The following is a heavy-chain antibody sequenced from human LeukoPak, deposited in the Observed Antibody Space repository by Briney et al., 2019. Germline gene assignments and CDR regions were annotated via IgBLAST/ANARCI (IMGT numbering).Heavy chain of an antibody. D-gene: IGHD6-6*01. CDR3: ARGVKYSSSLHYYYYMDV. CDR2: IKQDGSEK. Sequence: GGSLRLSCAASGFTFSSYWMSWVRQAPGKGLEWVANIKQDGSEKYYVDSVKGRFTISRDNAKNSLYLQMNSLRAEDTAVYYCARGVKYSSSLHYYYYMDVWGKGTTVTVSS. J-gene: IGHJ6*03. V-gene: IGHV3-7*01. CDR1: GFTFSSYW.